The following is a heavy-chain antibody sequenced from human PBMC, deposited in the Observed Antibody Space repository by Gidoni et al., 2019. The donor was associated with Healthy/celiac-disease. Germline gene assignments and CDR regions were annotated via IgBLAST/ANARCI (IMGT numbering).Heavy chain of an antibody. CDR2: ISVSGGST. D-gene: IGHD3-3*01. CDR1: GFTSSSCA. V-gene: IGHV3-23*01. Sequence: EVQLLESGGGLVQPGGSLRLSCAASGFTSSSCAMSWVRQAPGKGLEWVSAISVSGGSTDYADSVKGRFTISRDNSKNTLYLQMNSLRAEDTAVYYCAKDLDFWSGYYRDYYGMDVWGKGTTVTVSS. J-gene: IGHJ6*04. CDR3: AKDLDFWSGYYRDYYGMDV.